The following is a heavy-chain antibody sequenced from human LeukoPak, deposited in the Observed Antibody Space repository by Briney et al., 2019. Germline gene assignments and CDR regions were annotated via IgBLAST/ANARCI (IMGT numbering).Heavy chain of an antibody. CDR2: ISGSGDRT. D-gene: IGHD2-2*02. V-gene: IGHV3-23*01. Sequence: PGGSLRLSCAASGFTFSSYAMSWVRQAPGKGLEWVSAISGSGDRTYYADSVKGRFTISRDNSKNTLYLQMNSLRAEDTAVYYCAKTLGSTSCYTPECAFDIWGQGTMVTVSS. J-gene: IGHJ3*02. CDR1: GFTFSSYA. CDR3: AKTLGSTSCYTPECAFDI.